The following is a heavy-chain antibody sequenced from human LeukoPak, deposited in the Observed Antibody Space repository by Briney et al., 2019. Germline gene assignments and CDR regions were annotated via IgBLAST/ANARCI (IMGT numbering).Heavy chain of an antibody. CDR1: GFHFSTYA. J-gene: IGHJ4*02. CDR3: AKEVPGAAIFDC. Sequence: GGSLRLSCATSGFHFSTYAVSWVRQALGKGLEWVSAISGDALRTYYADSAKGRFTISRDSSKNTVYLQMNSLRAEDTAVYYCAKEVPGAAIFDCWGQGTLVTVSS. CDR2: ISGDALRT. V-gene: IGHV3-23*01. D-gene: IGHD6-19*01.